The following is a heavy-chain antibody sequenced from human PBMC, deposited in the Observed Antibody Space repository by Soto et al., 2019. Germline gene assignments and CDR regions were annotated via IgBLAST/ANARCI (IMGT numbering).Heavy chain of an antibody. CDR2: ISAYNGNT. J-gene: IGHJ6*02. Sequence: ASVKVSCKASGYTFTSYGISWVRQAPGQGLEWMGWISAYNGNTNYAQKLQGRVTMTTDTSTSTAYMELRSLRSDDTAVYYCARVRGFSATVTTRNYYYYYGMDVWSQGTTVTVSS. CDR3: ARVRGFSATVTTRNYYYYYGMDV. D-gene: IGHD4-17*01. CDR1: GYTFTSYG. V-gene: IGHV1-18*01.